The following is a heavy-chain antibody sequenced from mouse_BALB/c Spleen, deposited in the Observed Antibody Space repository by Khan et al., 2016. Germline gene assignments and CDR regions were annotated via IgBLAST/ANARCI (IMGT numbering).Heavy chain of an antibody. V-gene: IGHV1S135*01. Sequence: IQLVQSGPELMKPGASVKISCKASGYSFTSYYMHWVKQSHGKSLEWIGYIDPFNGSTSYNQKFKGKATLTVDTSSSTAYLHLSSLTSEDSAVYYCARWSTTVVALYYAMDYWGHGASVTVSS. CDR3: ARWSTTVVALYYAMDY. D-gene: IGHD1-1*01. CDR1: GYSFTSYY. J-gene: IGHJ4*01. CDR2: IDPFNGST.